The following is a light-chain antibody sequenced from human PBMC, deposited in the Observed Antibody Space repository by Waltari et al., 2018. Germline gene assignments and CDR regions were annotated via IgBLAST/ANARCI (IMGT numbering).Light chain of an antibody. J-gene: IGKJ3*01. V-gene: IGKV4-1*01. CDR3: QQFYNPLFI. CDR1: QSVSYNSDNKNF. CDR2: WAS. Sequence: DIVMTQSPDSLAVSLGERATINCKSSQSVSYNSDNKNFLAWYQQKPGQPPKLLIYWASTRASGFPDRFSGSGSGTEFTLTISSVQAEDVAIYYCQQFYNPLFIFGPGTKVDIK.